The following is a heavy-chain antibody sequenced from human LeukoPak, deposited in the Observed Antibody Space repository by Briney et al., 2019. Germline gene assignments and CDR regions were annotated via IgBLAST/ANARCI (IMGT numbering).Heavy chain of an antibody. CDR1: GYTLTEMS. D-gene: IGHD2-2*01. CDR2: FDPEDGET. V-gene: IGHV1-24*01. Sequence: ASVNVSCKVSGYTLTEMSIHWVRQAPGGALEWMGGFDPEDGETVYAPKFQGRVTMTEDTSADTAYMELSSLRSEDTAVYYCPTCLNGAGQPVAIYYYGMDVWGQGTTVTVSS. J-gene: IGHJ6*02. CDR3: PTCLNGAGQPVAIYYYGMDV.